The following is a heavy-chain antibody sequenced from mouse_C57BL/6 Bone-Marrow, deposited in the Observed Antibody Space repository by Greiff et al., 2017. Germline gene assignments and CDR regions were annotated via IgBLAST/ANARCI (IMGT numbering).Heavy chain of an antibody. CDR3: ARGTTVVTDWYFEV. CDR1: GYTFTSYW. Sequence: QVQLQQPGAELVKPGASVKLSCKASGYTFTSYWMQWVKQRPGQGLEWIGEIDPSDSYTNYNQKFKGKATLTVDTSSSTAYMQLSSLTSEDSAVYYCARGTTVVTDWYFEVWGTGTTVTVAS. J-gene: IGHJ1*03. D-gene: IGHD1-1*01. V-gene: IGHV1-50*01. CDR2: IDPSDSYT.